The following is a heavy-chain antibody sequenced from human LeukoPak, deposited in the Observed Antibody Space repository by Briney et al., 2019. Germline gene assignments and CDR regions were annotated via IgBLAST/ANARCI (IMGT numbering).Heavy chain of an antibody. CDR3: ARDCGGTYGSYYFDY. CDR1: GDSVSSNSGA. J-gene: IGHJ4*02. CDR2: TFYRSKWYN. D-gene: IGHD2-21*01. V-gene: IGHV6-1*01. Sequence: SQTLSLTCAISGDSVSSNSGAWHWIRQSPSRGLEWLGSTFYRSKWYNEYAVSVKSRLTINPDTSKNQFSLQLNSVTPEDTAVYYCARDCGGTYGSYYFDYWGQGALVTVSS.